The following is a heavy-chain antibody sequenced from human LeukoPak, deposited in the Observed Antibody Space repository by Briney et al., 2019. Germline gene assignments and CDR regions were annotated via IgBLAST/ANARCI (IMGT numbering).Heavy chain of an antibody. CDR1: GYTFTGYY. J-gene: IGHJ6*02. CDR2: INPNSGGT. Sequence: GASVKVSCKASGYTFTGYYMHWVRQAPGQGLEWMGWINPNSGGTNYAQKFQGRVTMTRDTSISTAYMELSRLRSDDTAVYYCARPPQALQWLVGNYYYYYGMDVWGQGTTVTVSS. CDR3: ARPPQALQWLVGNYYYYYGMDV. V-gene: IGHV1-2*02. D-gene: IGHD6-19*01.